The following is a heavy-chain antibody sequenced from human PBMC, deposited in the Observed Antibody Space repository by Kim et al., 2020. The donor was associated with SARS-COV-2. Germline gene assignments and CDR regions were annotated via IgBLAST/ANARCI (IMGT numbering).Heavy chain of an antibody. D-gene: IGHD2-15*01. CDR1: GFTFSSYG. V-gene: IGHV3-23*01. CDR3: AKDPAWCDDTGYSNFDY. Sequence: GGSLRLSCAASGFTFSSYGMSWVRQAPGKGLEWVSAISGSGGSPIYADSVKGRFTISRDNTKNTLYLQMNSLRAEDTAVYYCAKDPAWCDDTGYSNFDYWGQGTLVTVSS. CDR2: ISGSGGSP. J-gene: IGHJ4*02.